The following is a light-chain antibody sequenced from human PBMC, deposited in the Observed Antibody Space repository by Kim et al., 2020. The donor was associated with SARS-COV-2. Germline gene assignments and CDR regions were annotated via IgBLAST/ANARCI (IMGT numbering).Light chain of an antibody. V-gene: IGKV1-12*01. CDR2: VAS. Sequence: DIQMTQSPSSLSASVGDRVTITCRASQSISSWLAWYQQIPGKAPKLLIYVASNLQSGVPSRFSGSGSGTDFTFTISSLHPEDFATYYCQRNNSLPLTFGEGTKVDIK. CDR3: QRNNSLPLT. J-gene: IGKJ4*02. CDR1: QSISSW.